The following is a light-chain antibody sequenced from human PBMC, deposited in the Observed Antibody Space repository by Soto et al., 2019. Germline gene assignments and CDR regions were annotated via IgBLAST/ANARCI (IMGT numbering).Light chain of an antibody. CDR2: AAS. Sequence: DIQMTRSPSSLSASVGDRVTITCRASQSISSYLNWYQQKPGKAPKLLIYAASSLQSGVPSRFSGSRSGTDFTLTISSLQPEDFATYYCQQYHSYPLTFGGGTKVDIK. CDR3: QQYHSYPLT. CDR1: QSISSY. J-gene: IGKJ4*01. V-gene: IGKV1-39*01.